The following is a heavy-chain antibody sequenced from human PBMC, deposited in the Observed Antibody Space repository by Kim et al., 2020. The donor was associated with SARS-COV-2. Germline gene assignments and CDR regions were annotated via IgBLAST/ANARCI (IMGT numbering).Heavy chain of an antibody. D-gene: IGHD6-13*01. CDR1: GGSISSYY. CDR2: IYYSGST. CDR3: ARHASPYSSSWYGDYYYYGMDV. J-gene: IGHJ6*02. V-gene: IGHV4-59*08. Sequence: SETLSLTCTVSGGSISSYYWSWIRQPPGKGLEWIGYIYYSGSTNYNPSLKSRVTISVDTSKNQFSLKLSSVTAADTAVYYCARHASPYSSSWYGDYYYYGMDVWGQGTTVTVSS.